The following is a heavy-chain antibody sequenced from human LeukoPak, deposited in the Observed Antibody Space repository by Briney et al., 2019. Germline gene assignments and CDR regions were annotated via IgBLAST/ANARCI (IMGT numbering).Heavy chain of an antibody. CDR3: ARGGDWFDP. CDR1: GGSFSGYY. CDR2: IYYSGST. V-gene: IGHV4-34*01. J-gene: IGHJ5*02. Sequence: SETLSLTCAVYGGSFSGYYWSWIRQPPGKGLEWIGSIYYSGSTYYNPSLKSRVTISVDTSKNQFSLKLSSVTAADTAVYYCARGGDWFDPWGQGTLVTVSS.